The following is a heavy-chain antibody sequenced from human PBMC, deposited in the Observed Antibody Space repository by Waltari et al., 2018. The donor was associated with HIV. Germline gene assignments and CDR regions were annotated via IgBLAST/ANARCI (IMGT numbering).Heavy chain of an antibody. D-gene: IGHD3-10*01. J-gene: IGHJ4*02. CDR3: SRDTFGEYDY. CDR1: GFSVSSSW. CDR2: INIDVSRR. Sequence: EVQLVQSGGGLIKPGGPLRLSCADSGFSVSSSWMHWVRKTPWKGTVWVSRINIDVSRRDYADSVRGRLTISRDSAKNTLSLQMNSLTEEDTAVYYCSRDTFGEYDYWGQGTLVTVSS. V-gene: IGHV3-74*01.